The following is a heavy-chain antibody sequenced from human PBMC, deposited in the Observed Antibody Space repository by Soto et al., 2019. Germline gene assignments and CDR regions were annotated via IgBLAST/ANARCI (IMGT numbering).Heavy chain of an antibody. CDR2: INPNSDDT. CDR1: GYIFTDYY. D-gene: IGHD3-3*01. V-gene: IGHV1-2*02. CDR3: AAGVGSHRPEAFDI. J-gene: IGHJ3*02. Sequence: QVQLVQSGAEVKKPGASVKVSCKASGYIFTDYYIHWVRQAPGQGLEWMGWINPNSDDTRYAQKFRGRVTVTMDTSISTAYMDLSRLTSDDTAVYYCAAGVGSHRPEAFDIWGQGTMVTVSS.